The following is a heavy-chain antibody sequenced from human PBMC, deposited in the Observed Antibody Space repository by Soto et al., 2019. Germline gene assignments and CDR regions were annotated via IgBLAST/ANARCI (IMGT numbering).Heavy chain of an antibody. CDR3: SSPRYDGSGTPFDY. D-gene: IGHD3-22*01. CDR2: INTDGRIT. J-gene: IGHJ4*02. CDR1: GFTFTSYW. V-gene: IGHV3-74*01. Sequence: EVQLVESGGGLVQPGGSLRLSCSASGFTFTSYWMHWVRQVPGKGLVWVSHINTDGRITDYGDSVKGRFTISRDNAKNTLYLQMNSLRAEDTAIYYCSSPRYDGSGTPFDYWGQGTLVTVSS.